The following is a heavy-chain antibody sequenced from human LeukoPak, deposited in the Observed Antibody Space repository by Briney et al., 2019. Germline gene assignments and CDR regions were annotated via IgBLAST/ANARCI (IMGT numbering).Heavy chain of an antibody. J-gene: IGHJ3*02. CDR3: AREGYYDFWSGYAHDAFDI. Sequence: SGTLSLTCAVSGVSISSSNWWSWVRQPPGKGLEWIGEIYHSGSTNYNPSLKSRVTISVDKSKNQFSLKLSSVTAADTAVYYCAREGYYDFWSGYAHDAFDIWGQGTMVTVSS. CDR2: IYHSGST. V-gene: IGHV4-4*02. CDR1: GVSISSSNW. D-gene: IGHD3-3*01.